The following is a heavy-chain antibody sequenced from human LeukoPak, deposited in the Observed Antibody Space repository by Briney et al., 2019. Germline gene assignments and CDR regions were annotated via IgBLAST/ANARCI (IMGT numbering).Heavy chain of an antibody. Sequence: GGSLRLSCAASGFTFNTYAMHWVRQAPGKGLQWMTVISNDGNTKYYADSVKGRFTISRDNSKNTLYLQINSLSAEDTAVYYCARAMVRGIPFDCWGQGTLVTVSS. CDR2: ISNDGNTK. V-gene: IGHV3-30-3*01. D-gene: IGHD3-10*01. CDR1: GFTFNTYA. J-gene: IGHJ4*02. CDR3: ARAMVRGIPFDC.